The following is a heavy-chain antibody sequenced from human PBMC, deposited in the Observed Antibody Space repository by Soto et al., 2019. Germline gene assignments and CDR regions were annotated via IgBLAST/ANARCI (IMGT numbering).Heavy chain of an antibody. CDR3: AIDRPSVITRASYP. J-gene: IGHJ5*02. CDR2: ISSSGSTI. D-gene: IGHD1-20*01. V-gene: IGHV3-21*02. CDR1: GFTFSAYS. Sequence: EVQLVESGGGLVRPGGSLRLSCAASGFTFSAYSMNWVRQAPEKGLEWVSSISSSGSTIYYADSVKGRFTISRDNAKNSLFLQMNILGVDYTAVYYCAIDRPSVITRASYPRGQGTMVTVSS.